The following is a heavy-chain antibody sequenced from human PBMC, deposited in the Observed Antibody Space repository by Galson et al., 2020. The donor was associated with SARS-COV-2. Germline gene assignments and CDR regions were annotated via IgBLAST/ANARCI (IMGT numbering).Heavy chain of an antibody. CDR2: IYYSGST. Sequence: SETLSLTCTVSGGSISSYYWSWIRQPPGKGLEWIGYIYYSGSTNYNPSLKSRVTISVDTSKSQFSLKLSSVTAADTAVYYCASSRGSGFVYWGQGTLVTVSS. J-gene: IGHJ4*02. CDR1: GGSISSYY. CDR3: ASSRGSGFVY. D-gene: IGHD3-10*01. V-gene: IGHV4-59*01.